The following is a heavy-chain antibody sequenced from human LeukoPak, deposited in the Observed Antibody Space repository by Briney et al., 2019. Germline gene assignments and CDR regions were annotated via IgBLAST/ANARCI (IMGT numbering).Heavy chain of an antibody. D-gene: IGHD2-2*01. CDR1: GFTFSSYS. CDR2: ISSSSSYI. J-gene: IGHJ1*01. Sequence: VGSLRLSCAASGFTFSSYSMNWVRQAPGKGLEWVSSISSSSSYIYYADSVKGRFTISRDNAKNSLYLQMNSLRAEDTAVYYCAREPSGGYCSSSSCSRYFQHWGQGTPVTVSS. V-gene: IGHV3-21*01. CDR3: AREPSGGYCSSSSCSRYFQH.